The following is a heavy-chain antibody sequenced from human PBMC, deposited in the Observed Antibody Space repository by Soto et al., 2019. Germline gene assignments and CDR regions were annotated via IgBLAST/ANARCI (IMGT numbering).Heavy chain of an antibody. V-gene: IGHV4-61*01. CDR2: IYYSGST. D-gene: IGHD3-22*01. CDR3: ARVGYFYYDSSGSNNCFDP. CDR1: GGSVSSGSYY. J-gene: IGHJ5*02. Sequence: PSETLSLTCTVSGGSVSSGSYYWSWIRQPPGKGLDRIGCIYYSGSTNYNHTLKSRVTISVDTSKNRFSLKLSAVTAADTAVYYCARVGYFYYDSSGSNNCFDPWGQGTLVTVSS.